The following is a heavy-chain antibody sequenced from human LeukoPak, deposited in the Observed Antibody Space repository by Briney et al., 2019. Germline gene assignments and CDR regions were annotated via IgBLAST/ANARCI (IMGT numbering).Heavy chain of an antibody. J-gene: IGHJ1*01. CDR1: GFTFSSYA. CDR2: ISDNGGST. D-gene: IGHD3/OR15-3a*01. Sequence: GGSLRLSCAASGFTFSSYAMSWVRQAPGKGLEWVSSISDNGGSTYSADSVKGRFTISRDNSKNTLYLQMNSLRAEDSAVYYCAREFGLITSHWGQGTLVTVSS. V-gene: IGHV3-23*01. CDR3: AREFGLITSH.